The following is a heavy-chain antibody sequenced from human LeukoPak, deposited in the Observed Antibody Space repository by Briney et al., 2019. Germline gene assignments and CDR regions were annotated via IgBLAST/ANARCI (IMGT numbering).Heavy chain of an antibody. D-gene: IGHD4-23*01. V-gene: IGHV1-69*13. J-gene: IGHJ4*02. Sequence: SVKVSCKASGGTFSSYAISWVRQAPGQGLEWMGGIIPIFGTANYAQKFQGRVTITADESTSTAYMELSSLRSEDTAVYYCAREGAPHFYGGNTLGVFDYWGQGTLVTVSS. CDR2: IIPIFGTA. CDR1: GGTFSSYA. CDR3: AREGAPHFYGGNTLGVFDY.